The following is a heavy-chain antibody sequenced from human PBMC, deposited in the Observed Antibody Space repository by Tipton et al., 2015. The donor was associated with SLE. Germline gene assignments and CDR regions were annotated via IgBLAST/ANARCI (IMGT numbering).Heavy chain of an antibody. V-gene: IGHV4-59*08. CDR2: IYYGGST. CDR3: VRTPAHYYDTSGFQPRFGP. D-gene: IGHD3-22*01. CDR1: GHSMNTHY. Sequence: LSLTCTVSGHSMNTHYWSWVRHHPGKGLEWLGYIYYGGSTFYNPSFKSRVTISVDTSKNQFYLNLRSVTAADTAAYYCVRTPAHYYDTSGFQPRFGPWGQGILVTVSS. J-gene: IGHJ5*02.